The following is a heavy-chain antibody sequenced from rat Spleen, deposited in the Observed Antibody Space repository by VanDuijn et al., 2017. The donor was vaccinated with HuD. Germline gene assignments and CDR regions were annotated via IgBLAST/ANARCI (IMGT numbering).Heavy chain of an antibody. V-gene: IGHV2-47*01. CDR3: VRGSAFFDY. Sequence: QVQLKESGPGLVQPSQTLSLTCTVSGLSLTSNCVSWILQPPGKGLEWMAVIWTNGDTDYNSAIKSRLSISRDTSKSQVFVKMNSLQTEDTAMYFCVRGSAFFDYWGQGVMVTVSS. CDR2: IWTNGDT. CDR1: GLSLTSNC. D-gene: IGHD3-3*01. J-gene: IGHJ2*01.